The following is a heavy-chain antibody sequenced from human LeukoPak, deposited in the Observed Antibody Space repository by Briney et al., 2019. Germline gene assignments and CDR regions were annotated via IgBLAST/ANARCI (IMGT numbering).Heavy chain of an antibody. J-gene: IGHJ6*02. D-gene: IGHD6-6*01. CDR1: GGYISSYY. V-gene: IGHV4-59*08. Sequence: PSEPLSLTCTVSGGYISSYYWSWLRPPPGKGREGIGYIYYSGSTNYNPSLKSRVTIPVDTSKNHSSLKLSSVTAADTAVYHCARHSSSSLYYYYGMDVWGQGTTVTVSS. CDR2: IYYSGST. CDR3: ARHSSSSLYYYYGMDV.